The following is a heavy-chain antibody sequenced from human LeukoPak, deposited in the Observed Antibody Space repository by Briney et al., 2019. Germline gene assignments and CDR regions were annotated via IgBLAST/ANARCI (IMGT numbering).Heavy chain of an antibody. CDR2: IYSGGST. V-gene: IGHV3-53*01. CDR3: ASSGATIWEFDY. Sequence: GGSLGLSCVASGFTVSSNYMNSVRQAPGKGLEWVSVIYSGGSTYYADSVKGRFTISRDNSKNTLYLQMNSLRAEDTAVYYCASSGATIWEFDYLGQGTLVAVSS. CDR1: GFTVSSNY. J-gene: IGHJ4*02. D-gene: IGHD5-12*01.